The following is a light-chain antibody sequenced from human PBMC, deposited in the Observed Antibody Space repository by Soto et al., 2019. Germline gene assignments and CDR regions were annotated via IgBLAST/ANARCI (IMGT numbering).Light chain of an antibody. J-gene: IGKJ1*01. Sequence: DIQMTQSPSSLSASVGDRVTITCRASQSISSYLNWYQQKPGKAPKLLIYAASSLQSGVPSRFSGGGSGTDFTLTISSLQPEDFATYDGQQSYSTPWTVGQGTKVEIK. V-gene: IGKV1-39*01. CDR2: AAS. CDR1: QSISSY. CDR3: QQSYSTPWT.